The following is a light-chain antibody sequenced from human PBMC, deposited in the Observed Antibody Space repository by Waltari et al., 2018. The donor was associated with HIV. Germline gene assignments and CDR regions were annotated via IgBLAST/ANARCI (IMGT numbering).Light chain of an antibody. J-gene: IGKJ4*01. V-gene: IGKV1-12*01. CDR1: QDINNW. CDR3: QQAYSSPLT. CDR2: AAS. Sequence: IQMTHPPSSVPASVGDRVTLTCRASQDINNWLDWYQQKPGKAPKLLIDAASNLQSGVPSRFSGSGSGTDFTLTVSNLQPEDFATYFCQQAYSSPLTFGGGT.